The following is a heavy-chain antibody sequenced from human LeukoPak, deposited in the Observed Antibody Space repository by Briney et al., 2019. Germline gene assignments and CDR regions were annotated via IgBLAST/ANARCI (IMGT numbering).Heavy chain of an antibody. Sequence: GGSLRLSCAASGFTFSSYWMRWVRQAPGKGLEWVSYISSSGSTIYYADSVKGRFTISRDNAKNSLYLQMNSLRAEDTAVYYCAELGITMIGGVWGKGTTVTISS. CDR1: GFTFSSYW. CDR3: AELGITMIGGV. CDR2: ISSSGSTI. V-gene: IGHV3-48*04. J-gene: IGHJ6*04. D-gene: IGHD3-10*02.